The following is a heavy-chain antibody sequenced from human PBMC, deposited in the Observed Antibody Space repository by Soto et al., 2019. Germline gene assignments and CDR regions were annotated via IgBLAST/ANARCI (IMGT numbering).Heavy chain of an antibody. CDR1: GGTFSSYA. D-gene: IGHD4-17*01. V-gene: IGHV1-69*13. CDR3: ARSYGDYARGFDY. CDR2: IIPIFGTA. Sequence: SVKVSCKASGGTFSSYAISWVRQAPGQGLEWMGGIIPIFGTANYAQKLQGRVTITADESTSTAYMELSSLRSEDTAVYYCARSYGDYARGFDYWGQGTLVTXSS. J-gene: IGHJ4*02.